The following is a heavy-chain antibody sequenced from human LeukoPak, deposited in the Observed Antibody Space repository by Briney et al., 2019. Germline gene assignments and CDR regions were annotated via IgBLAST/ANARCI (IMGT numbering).Heavy chain of an antibody. CDR2: IKQDGSEK. Sequence: GGSLRLSCAASGFTFSNYWMNWVRQAPGKGLEWVAKIKQDGSEKYYVDSVEGRFSISRDNAKNSLYLQMNSLRGEDTAVYYCTSYNWDFPNDYWGQGTLVTVSS. CDR1: GFTFSNYW. V-gene: IGHV3-7*01. D-gene: IGHD1-7*01. J-gene: IGHJ4*02. CDR3: TSYNWDFPNDY.